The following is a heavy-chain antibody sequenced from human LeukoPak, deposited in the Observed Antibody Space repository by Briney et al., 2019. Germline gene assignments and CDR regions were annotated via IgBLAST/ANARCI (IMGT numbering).Heavy chain of an antibody. V-gene: IGHV3-30*18. D-gene: IGHD4-23*01. Sequence: VGSRRLSCAASGFTFSNYGMHWVRQAPGKGLEWVALISYDGNNQYYSASMKARFTISRDNSKNTLYPQMNSLRAEDTAVYYCAKDIDYGGPNWGQGTLVIVSS. CDR1: GFTFSNYG. J-gene: IGHJ4*02. CDR3: AKDIDYGGPN. CDR2: ISYDGNNQ.